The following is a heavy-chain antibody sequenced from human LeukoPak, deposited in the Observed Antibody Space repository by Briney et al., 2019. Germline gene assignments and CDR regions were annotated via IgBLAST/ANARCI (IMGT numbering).Heavy chain of an antibody. Sequence: PGGSLRLSCAASGFTFSSYGMHWVRQAPGKGLEWVAVISYDGSNKYYADSVKGRFTISRDNSKNTLYLQMNSLRAEDTAVYYCAKAPEYQLLWYYFDYCGQGTLVTVSS. CDR2: ISYDGSNK. D-gene: IGHD2-2*01. CDR1: GFTFSSYG. V-gene: IGHV3-30*18. CDR3: AKAPEYQLLWYYFDY. J-gene: IGHJ4*02.